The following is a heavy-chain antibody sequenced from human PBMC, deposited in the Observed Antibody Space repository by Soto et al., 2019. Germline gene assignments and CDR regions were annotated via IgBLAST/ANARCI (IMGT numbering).Heavy chain of an antibody. CDR3: TSLYYYDSSGYPSGFDY. CDR1: GDSISSGSYY. D-gene: IGHD3-22*01. J-gene: IGHJ4*02. V-gene: IGHV4-39*07. CDR2: IYYSGST. Sequence: SETLSLTCTVTGDSISSGSYYWGWIRQPPGKGLEWIGSIYYSGSTYNNPSLRSRVSMSIDTSKDQFSLKLSSVTAADTAVYYCTSLYYYDSSGYPSGFDYWGQGTLVTVSS.